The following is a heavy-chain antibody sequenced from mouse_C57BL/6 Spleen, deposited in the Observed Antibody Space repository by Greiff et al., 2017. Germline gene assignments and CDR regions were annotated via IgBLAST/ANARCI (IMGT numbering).Heavy chain of an antibody. CDR1: GYTFTSYW. CDR3: ARTGYSNSAMDY. D-gene: IGHD2-5*01. CDR2: IYPGSGST. Sequence: QVQLKQPGAELVKPGASVKMSCKASGYTFTSYWITWVKQRPGQGLEWIGDIYPGSGSTNYNEKFKSKATLTVDTSSSTAYMQLSSLTSEDSAVYYCARTGYSNSAMDYWGQGTSVTVSS. V-gene: IGHV1-55*01. J-gene: IGHJ4*01.